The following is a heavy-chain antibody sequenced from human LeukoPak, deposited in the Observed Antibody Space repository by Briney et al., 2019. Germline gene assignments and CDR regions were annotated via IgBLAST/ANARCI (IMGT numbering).Heavy chain of an antibody. V-gene: IGHV3-30*04. J-gene: IGHJ4*02. D-gene: IGHD2-15*01. CDR1: GFTFSSYA. CDR3: ARDDGGTFDY. Sequence: GGSLRLSCAASGFTFSSYAMHWVRQAPGKGLEWVAVISYDGSNKYYADSVKGRFTISRDNSKNTLYLQMNSLRAEDTGVYYCARDDGGTFDYWGQGTLVTVSS. CDR2: ISYDGSNK.